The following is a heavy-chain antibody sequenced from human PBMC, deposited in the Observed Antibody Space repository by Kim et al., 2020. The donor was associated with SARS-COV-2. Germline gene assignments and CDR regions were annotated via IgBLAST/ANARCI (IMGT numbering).Heavy chain of an antibody. CDR2: INPGNSET. Sequence: GESLKISCEASGYTFTNYWIGWVRQMPGKGLEWIGIINPGNSETRYSPSFQGQVTISADKSISTTSLQLSSLKASDTAMYYCARQWEQYYDYWGQGTMVTVSS. D-gene: IGHD1-26*01. J-gene: IGHJ4*02. V-gene: IGHV5-51*01. CDR3: ARQWEQYYDY. CDR1: GYTFTNYW.